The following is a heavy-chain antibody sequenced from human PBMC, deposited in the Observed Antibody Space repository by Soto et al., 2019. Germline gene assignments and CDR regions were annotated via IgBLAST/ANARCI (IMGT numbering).Heavy chain of an antibody. V-gene: IGHV4-38-2*01. Sequence: PSETLSLTCAVSGYSISSGYYCVWIRQCPGKGLEWIGSFYHSGSTYYNPSLKSRVTISVDTSKNQFYLKLRSVTAADTAVYYCARRVASIYNYYYGMDVWGQGNKVNVSS. CDR1: GYSISSGYY. CDR2: FYHSGST. CDR3: ARRVASIYNYYYGMDV. D-gene: IGHD6-19*01. J-gene: IGHJ6*02.